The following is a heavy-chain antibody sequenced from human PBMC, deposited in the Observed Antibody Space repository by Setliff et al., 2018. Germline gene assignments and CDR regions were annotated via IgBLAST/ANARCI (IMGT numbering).Heavy chain of an antibody. V-gene: IGHV3-30*02. Sequence: GGSLRLSCAASGFTFSAHYMDWLRQAPGKGLEWVAFIRFDGSNKYYADSVKGRFTISRDISKNTLYLQLNSLRAEDTAVYYCAKDGVRYGSGSYYSDYWGQGTLVTVSS. CDR1: GFTFSAHY. CDR3: AKDGVRYGSGSYYSDY. J-gene: IGHJ4*02. D-gene: IGHD3-10*01. CDR2: IRFDGSNK.